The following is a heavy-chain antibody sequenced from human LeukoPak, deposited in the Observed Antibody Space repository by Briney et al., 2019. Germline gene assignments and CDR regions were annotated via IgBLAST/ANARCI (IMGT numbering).Heavy chain of an antibody. CDR2: ISAYNGNT. Sequence: ASVKVSCKASGYTFTSYGISWVRQAPGQGLEWMGWISAYNGNTNYAQKLQGRVTMTTDTSTSTAYMELRSLRSDDTAVYYCARLGDFVWGSYRPGFDHWGQGTLVTVSS. J-gene: IGHJ4*02. D-gene: IGHD3-16*02. CDR3: ARLGDFVWGSYRPGFDH. CDR1: GYTFTSYG. V-gene: IGHV1-18*01.